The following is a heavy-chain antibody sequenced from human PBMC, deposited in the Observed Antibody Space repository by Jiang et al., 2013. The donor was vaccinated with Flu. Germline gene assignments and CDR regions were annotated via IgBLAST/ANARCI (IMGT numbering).Heavy chain of an antibody. CDR2: ISYDGSNK. D-gene: IGHD3-22*01. V-gene: IGHV3-30*18. CDR3: AKDLFYYEGPDAFDI. J-gene: IGHJ3*02. CDR1: GFTFSSYG. Sequence: VQLVESGGGVVQPGRSLRLSCAASGFTFSSYGMHWVRQAPGKGLEWVAVISYDGSNKYYADSVKGRFTISRDNSKNTLYLQMNSLRAEDTAVYYCAKDLFYYEGPDAFDIWGQGTMVTVSS.